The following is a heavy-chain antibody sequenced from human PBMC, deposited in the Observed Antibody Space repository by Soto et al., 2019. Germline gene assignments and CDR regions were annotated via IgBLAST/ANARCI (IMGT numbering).Heavy chain of an antibody. CDR2: INAGNGTT. J-gene: IGHJ4*02. D-gene: IGHD3-3*01. CDR1: GYTFTIYA. CDR3: ARGYYDFWSGYYTN. Sequence: ASVKVSCKASGYTFTIYAMHCVLQAPGQRLEWMGWINAGNGTTKYSQKFQGRVTITRDTSASTAYMELSSLRSEDTAVYYCARGYYDFWSGYYTNWGQGTLVTVS. V-gene: IGHV1-3*01.